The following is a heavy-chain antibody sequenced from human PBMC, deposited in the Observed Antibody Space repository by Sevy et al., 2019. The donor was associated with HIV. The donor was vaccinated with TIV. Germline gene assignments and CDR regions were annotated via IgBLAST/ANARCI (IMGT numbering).Heavy chain of an antibody. Sequence: GGSLRLSCAASGFTFSNTWMSWVRQGPGKGLEWVGRIKSKTDGGTIDYAAPVKGRFTNSSDDSRDTLYLKMNSLKTEDTAIYYWTTDAYSSSYYSEGDLDYWGQGTLVTVSS. V-gene: IGHV3-15*01. CDR2: IKSKTDGGTI. CDR1: GFTFSNTW. D-gene: IGHD6-19*01. J-gene: IGHJ4*02. CDR3: TTDAYSSSYYSEGDLDY.